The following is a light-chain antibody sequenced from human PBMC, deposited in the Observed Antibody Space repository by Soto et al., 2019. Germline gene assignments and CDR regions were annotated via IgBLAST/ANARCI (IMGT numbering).Light chain of an antibody. V-gene: IGKV1-9*01. CDR3: QQLNTYPAT. CDR2: AAS. CDR1: QGIITY. Sequence: IQLTQSPSSLSASVGDRVTITCRSSQGIITYLAWYQQKPGKAPSFLIYAASTLQSGIPSRFSGSGSGTDFTLTISSLQPEDFATYYCQQLNTYPATFGGGTKMDIK. J-gene: IGKJ4*01.